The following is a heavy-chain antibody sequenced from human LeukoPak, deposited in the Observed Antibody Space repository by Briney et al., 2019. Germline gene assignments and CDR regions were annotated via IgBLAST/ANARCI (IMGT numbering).Heavy chain of an antibody. D-gene: IGHD6-13*01. CDR1: GYTFTGYY. J-gene: IGHJ4*02. CDR3: ATQGTSSSWSYYFDY. CDR2: INPNSGGT. V-gene: IGHV1-2*02. Sequence: GASVNVSCKASGYTFTGYYIHWVRQAPGQGLEWMGWINPNSGGTNYAQKFQGRVTMTRDTSISTAYMELSRLRSDDTAVYYCATQGTSSSWSYYFDYSGQGTLVTVPS.